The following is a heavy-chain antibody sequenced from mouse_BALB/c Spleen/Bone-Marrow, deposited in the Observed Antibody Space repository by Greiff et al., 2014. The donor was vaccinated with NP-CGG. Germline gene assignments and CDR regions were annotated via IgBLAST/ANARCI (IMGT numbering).Heavy chain of an antibody. V-gene: IGHV14-3*02. Sequence: VQLQQSGAELVKPGASVKLSCTASGFNIKDTYMHWVKQRPEQGLEWIGRIDPANGNTKYDPKFQGKATITADTSSNTAYLQLSSLTSEDTAVYYCASYYYGNSYGFAYWGQGTLVTVSA. CDR1: GFNIKDTY. D-gene: IGHD1-1*01. J-gene: IGHJ3*01. CDR2: IDPANGNT. CDR3: ASYYYGNSYGFAY.